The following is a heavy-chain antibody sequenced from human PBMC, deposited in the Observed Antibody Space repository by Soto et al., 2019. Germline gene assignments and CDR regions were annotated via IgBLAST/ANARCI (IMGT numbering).Heavy chain of an antibody. CDR2: INPNGGST. CDR1: GYTFSSYY. D-gene: IGHD3-10*01. J-gene: IGHJ6*03. CDR3: ARGLARGAC. V-gene: IGHV1-46*01. Sequence: QVQLVQSGAEVKKPGASVKVSCKASGYTFSSYYIHWVRQAPGQGLEWIGIINPNGGSTNYAQNFKGRPPVTRDTPTATVYRARGALTPDDPAMYYCARGLARGACWGKGPVVPV.